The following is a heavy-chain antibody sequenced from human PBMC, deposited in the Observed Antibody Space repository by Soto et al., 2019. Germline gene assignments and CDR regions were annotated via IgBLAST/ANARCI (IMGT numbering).Heavy chain of an antibody. J-gene: IGHJ6*02. CDR2: INPNGGTT. CDR1: GYTFNGYF. D-gene: IGHD3-10*01. V-gene: IGHV1-2*02. CDR3: ERGREMDV. Sequence: QVHLVQSGSEVKKPGASVKVSCKASGYTFNGYFMQWARQAPEQGLEWMAWINPNGGTTNYAQKFQGRVTVSRDTSIKTVYMELSRLTSDDTAVYYCERGREMDVWGQGTTVTVSS.